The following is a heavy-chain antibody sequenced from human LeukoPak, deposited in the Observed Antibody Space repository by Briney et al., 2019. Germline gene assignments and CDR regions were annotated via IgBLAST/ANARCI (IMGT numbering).Heavy chain of an antibody. CDR2: ISYNSGAV. CDR1: GFTFDEYA. Sequence: PGRSLRLSCAASGFTFDEYAMHWVRQAPGKGLEWVSGISYNSGAVAYADSVKGRFTISRDNAKNSLYLQMNSLRAEDTAVYYCASAAAYYDILTGRDDAFDIWGQGTMVTVSS. CDR3: ASAAAYYDILTGRDDAFDI. V-gene: IGHV3-9*01. D-gene: IGHD3-9*01. J-gene: IGHJ3*02.